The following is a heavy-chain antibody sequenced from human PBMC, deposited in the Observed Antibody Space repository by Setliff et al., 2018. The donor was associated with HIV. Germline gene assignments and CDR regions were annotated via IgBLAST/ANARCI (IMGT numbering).Heavy chain of an antibody. Sequence: GGSLRLSCAASGFAFNTYSINWVRQAPGKGLEWVSYISSSSSTIYYADSVKGRFTVSRDNAKNSLYLQMNSLRVEDTAVYYCARGKNYYYGMDVWGKGTTVTVSS. CDR3: ARGKNYYYGMDV. CDR1: GFAFNTYS. J-gene: IGHJ6*04. CDR2: ISSSSSTI. V-gene: IGHV3-48*01.